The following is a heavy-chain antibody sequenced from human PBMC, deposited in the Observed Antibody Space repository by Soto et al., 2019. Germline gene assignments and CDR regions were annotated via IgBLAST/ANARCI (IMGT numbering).Heavy chain of an antibody. D-gene: IGHD6-19*01. CDR3: ARDSSGWPTNFDY. Sequence: PXDSLTISCKGSGYSFTSYWISLVRQMPGKGLEWMGRIDPSDSYTNYSPSFQGHVTISADKSISTAYLQWSSLKASDTAMYYCARDSSGWPTNFDYWGQGTLVTVSS. V-gene: IGHV5-10-1*01. CDR1: GYSFTSYW. CDR2: IDPSDSYT. J-gene: IGHJ4*02.